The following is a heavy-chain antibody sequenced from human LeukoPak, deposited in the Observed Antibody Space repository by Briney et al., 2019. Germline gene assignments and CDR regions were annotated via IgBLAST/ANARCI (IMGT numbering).Heavy chain of an antibody. J-gene: IGHJ6*03. Sequence: GGSLGLSCAACGFTFSHYSIDWVRQAPGKGLERVASITSSSSHIYYADSVKGRFTISRDNAKNELYLQMNSLRAEDTAIYYCARVMMGATVTTFHYYCMDVWGVGTTVTVSS. CDR1: GFTFSHYS. V-gene: IGHV3-21*01. D-gene: IGHD4-11*01. CDR3: ARVMMGATVTTFHYYCMDV. CDR2: ITSSSSHI.